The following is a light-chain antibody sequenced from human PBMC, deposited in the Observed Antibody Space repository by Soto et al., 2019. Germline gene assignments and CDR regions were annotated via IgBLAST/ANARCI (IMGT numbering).Light chain of an antibody. CDR1: QGVSTNY. J-gene: IGKJ1*01. CDR2: GAS. CDR3: QQSGSSPPT. V-gene: IGKV3-20*01. Sequence: EIVLTQSPGTLSLSPGERATLSCRASQGVSTNYLAWYQRKPGRAPRLLIYGASSRATALPNRFSGSGSGTDFTLTITRLKAEDFAMYYCQQSGSSPPTFGQGTKVEIK.